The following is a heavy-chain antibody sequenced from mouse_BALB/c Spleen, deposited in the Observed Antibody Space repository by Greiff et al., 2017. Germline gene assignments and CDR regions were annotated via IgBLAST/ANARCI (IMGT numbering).Heavy chain of an antibody. D-gene: IGHD2-1*01. J-gene: IGHJ3*01. V-gene: IGHV5-17*02. Sequence: EVQRVESGGGLVQPGGSRKLSCAASGFTFSSFGMHWVRQAPEKGLEWVAYISSGSSTIYSADTVKGRFTISRDNPKNTLFLQMTSLRSEDTAMYYCARGGRCGNYPWFAYWGQGTLVTVSA. CDR1: GFTFSSFG. CDR2: ISSGSSTI. CDR3: ARGGRCGNYPWFAY.